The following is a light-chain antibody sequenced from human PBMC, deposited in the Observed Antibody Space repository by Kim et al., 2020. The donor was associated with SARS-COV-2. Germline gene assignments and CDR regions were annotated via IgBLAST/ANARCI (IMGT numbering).Light chain of an antibody. CDR3: QQSYSTPYP. J-gene: IGKJ2*01. CDR1: QRSSTY. V-gene: IGKV1-39*01. Sequence: DIQMTQSPSSLSASVGDRVTITCRASQRSSTYLNWYQQKPGEAPRLLIYAASSLQSGVSSRFSGSGSGTDFTLTISSLQPEDFATYYCQQSYSTPYPFGQGTKLEL. CDR2: AAS.